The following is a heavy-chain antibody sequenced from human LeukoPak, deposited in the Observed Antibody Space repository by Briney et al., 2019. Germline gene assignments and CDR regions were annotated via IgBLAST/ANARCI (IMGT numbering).Heavy chain of an antibody. V-gene: IGHV4-61*02. J-gene: IGHJ3*02. Sequence: PSQTLSLTCTVSGGSISSGSYYWSWIRQPAGKGLEWIGRIYTSGSTNYNPSLESRVTISVDTSKNQFSLKLSSVTAADTAVYYCAREVLGNRLNNAFDIWGQGTMVTVSS. CDR1: GGSISSGSYY. D-gene: IGHD1-1*01. CDR2: IYTSGST. CDR3: AREVLGNRLNNAFDI.